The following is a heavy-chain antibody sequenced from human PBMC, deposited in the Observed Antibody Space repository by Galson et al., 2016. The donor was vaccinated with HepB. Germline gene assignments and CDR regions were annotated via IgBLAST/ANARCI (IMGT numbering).Heavy chain of an antibody. J-gene: IGHJ3*02. D-gene: IGHD4/OR15-4a*01. Sequence: SLRLSCAASGFTFASYAMTWVRQAPGKGLQWVSSISPSGWSSHDADSVKGRFTTSRANSRFTLYLQMNSLRVEDAAVYYCARHLRVGSGAHRDVFDIWGRGTMVSVSS. V-gene: IGHV3-23*01. CDR2: ISPSGWSS. CDR3: ARHLRVGSGAHRDVFDI. CDR1: GFTFASYA.